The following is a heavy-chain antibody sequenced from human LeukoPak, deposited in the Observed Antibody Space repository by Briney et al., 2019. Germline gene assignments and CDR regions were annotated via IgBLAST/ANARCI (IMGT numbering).Heavy chain of an antibody. D-gene: IGHD3-9*01. J-gene: IGHJ4*02. CDR2: ISANNGNT. V-gene: IGHV1-18*01. CDR3: ARDEDTDILTGYERFDY. Sequence: ASVKVSCKASGYTFTSYGIIWERQAPGQGLEWMGWISANNGNTNYAQNLQGRVTMTTDTSTSTAYMELRSLRSDDTAVYYCARDEDTDILTGYERFDYWGQGTLVTVSS. CDR1: GYTFTSYG.